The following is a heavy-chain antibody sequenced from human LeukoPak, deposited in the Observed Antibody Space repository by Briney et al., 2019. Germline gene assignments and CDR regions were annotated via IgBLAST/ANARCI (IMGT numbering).Heavy chain of an antibody. J-gene: IGHJ6*02. Sequence: GGSLRLSCAASGFTFSSYWMSWVRQAPGKGLEWATNINQYGSETHYVESVKGRFTISRDNAKNFLYLQMNSLSAEDTGIYYCGRDMDVWGQGTTVIVSS. CDR1: GFTFSSYW. CDR3: GRDMDV. V-gene: IGHV3-7*01. CDR2: INQYGSET.